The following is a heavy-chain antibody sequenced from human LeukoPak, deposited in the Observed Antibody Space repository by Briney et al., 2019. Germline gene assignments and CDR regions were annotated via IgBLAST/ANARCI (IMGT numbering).Heavy chain of an antibody. CDR2: INHSGST. Sequence: ASETLSLTCAVYGGSFSGYYWSWIRQPPGKGLEWIGEINHSGSTNYNPSLKSRVTISVDTSKNQFSLKLSSVTAADTAVYYCARGDQYNWFDPWGQGTLVTVSS. CDR1: GGSFSGYY. CDR3: ARGDQYNWFDP. V-gene: IGHV4-34*01. D-gene: IGHD2-2*01. J-gene: IGHJ5*02.